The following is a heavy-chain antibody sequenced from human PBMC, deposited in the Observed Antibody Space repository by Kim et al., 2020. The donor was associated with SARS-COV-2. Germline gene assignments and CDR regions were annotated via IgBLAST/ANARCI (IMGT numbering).Heavy chain of an antibody. V-gene: IGHV3-30*07. J-gene: IGHJ4*02. D-gene: IGHD2-2*01. Sequence: RFTISRDNSKNTLYLQMNSLRAEDTAVYYCARDTHLGYCSSTSCSNVDYWGQGTLVTVSS. CDR3: ARDTHLGYCSSTSCSNVDY.